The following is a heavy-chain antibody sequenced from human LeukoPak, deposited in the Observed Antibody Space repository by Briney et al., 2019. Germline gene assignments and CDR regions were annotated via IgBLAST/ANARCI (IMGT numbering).Heavy chain of an antibody. CDR1: GFSVSSNY. CDR2: IYSSGTT. J-gene: IGHJ4*02. V-gene: IGHV3-53*05. D-gene: IGHD3-10*01. Sequence: GGSLRLSCAASGFSVSSNYMNWVRQAPGKGPEWVSVIYSSGTTYYADSVKGRFTISRDNSKDTLDLQMNGLRTEDTAVYYCARGHGGAAYYFDYWGQGTLVTVSS. CDR3: ARGHGGAAYYFDY.